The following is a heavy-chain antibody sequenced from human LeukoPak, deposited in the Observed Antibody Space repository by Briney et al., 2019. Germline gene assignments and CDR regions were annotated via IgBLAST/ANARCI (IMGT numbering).Heavy chain of an antibody. V-gene: IGHV4-59*01. Sequence: SETLSLTCTVSGASFSSYYWSWLRQPPGKGLEWIAYIFYNGNTKYNPSLKSRVTISVDTSKTQFSLKVTSVTAADTAVYYCAKSNGYGLVDIWGQGTMVTVSS. CDR1: GASFSSYY. CDR3: AKSNGYGLVDI. D-gene: IGHD3-10*01. CDR2: IFYNGNT. J-gene: IGHJ3*02.